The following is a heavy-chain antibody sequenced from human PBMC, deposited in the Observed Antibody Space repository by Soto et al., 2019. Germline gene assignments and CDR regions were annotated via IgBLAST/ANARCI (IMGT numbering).Heavy chain of an antibody. CDR1: GGSISSYY. J-gene: IGHJ5*02. Sequence: SETLSLTCTVSGGSISSYYWSWIRQPPGKGLEWIGYIYYSGSTNYNPSLKSRVTISVDTSKNQFSLKLSSVTAADTAVYYCARSGGYCSGGSYYSYNWFDPWGQGTLVTVSS. D-gene: IGHD2-15*01. CDR2: IYYSGST. CDR3: ARSGGYCSGGSYYSYNWFDP. V-gene: IGHV4-59*01.